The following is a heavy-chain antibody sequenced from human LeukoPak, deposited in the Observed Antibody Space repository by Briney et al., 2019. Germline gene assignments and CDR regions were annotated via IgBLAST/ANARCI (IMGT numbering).Heavy chain of an antibody. V-gene: IGHV4-39*07. Sequence: SETLSLTCTVSGVSISSSNSYWGWIRQPPGKGLEWIGEINHSGSTNCNPSLKSRVTISVDTSKNQFSLKLSSVTAADTAVYYCARGYYGSGSYFDYWGQGTLVTVSS. J-gene: IGHJ4*02. CDR1: GVSISSSNSY. CDR2: INHSGST. D-gene: IGHD3-10*01. CDR3: ARGYYGSGSYFDY.